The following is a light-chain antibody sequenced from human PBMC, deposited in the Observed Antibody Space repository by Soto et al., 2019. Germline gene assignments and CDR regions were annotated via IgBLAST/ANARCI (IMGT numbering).Light chain of an antibody. CDR1: QSVTKK. CDR3: QQYNNWPPYT. CDR2: GAS. J-gene: IGKJ2*01. V-gene: IGKV3-15*01. Sequence: ETVMTQSPATLSVFPGERATLSCRASQSVTKKLAWYQQKPGQAPRLLIYGASTRATGIPARFSGSGSGTEFILTISSLQSEDFAVYYCQQYNNWPPYTFGQGTKVEIK.